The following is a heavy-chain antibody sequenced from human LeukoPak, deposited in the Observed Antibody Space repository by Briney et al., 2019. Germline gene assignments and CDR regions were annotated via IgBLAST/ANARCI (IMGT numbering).Heavy chain of an antibody. CDR1: GCTFTSYY. CDR2: INPSGGST. Sequence: EASVKVSCKASGCTFTSYYMHWVRQAPGQGLEWMGIINPSGGSTSYAQKFQGRVTMTRDTSTSTVYMELSSLRSEDTAVYYCARDSRKYAFDIWGQGTMVTVSS. CDR3: ARDSRKYAFDI. V-gene: IGHV1-46*01. J-gene: IGHJ3*02.